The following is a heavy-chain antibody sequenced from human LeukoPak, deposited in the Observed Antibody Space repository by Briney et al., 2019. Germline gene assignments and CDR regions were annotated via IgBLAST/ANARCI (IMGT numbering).Heavy chain of an antibody. Sequence: GGSLRLSCAASGFTFSTSAMTWVRQAPGKGLEWVSSVDSSSSYIHYADSVKGRFSISRDNAKNSMYLDMNSLRVEDTAVYYCAREGAKRGYSGYDAMYWGQGALVIVSS. CDR3: AREGAKRGYSGYDAMY. J-gene: IGHJ4*02. CDR2: VDSSSSYI. CDR1: GFTFSTSA. V-gene: IGHV3-21*06. D-gene: IGHD5-12*01.